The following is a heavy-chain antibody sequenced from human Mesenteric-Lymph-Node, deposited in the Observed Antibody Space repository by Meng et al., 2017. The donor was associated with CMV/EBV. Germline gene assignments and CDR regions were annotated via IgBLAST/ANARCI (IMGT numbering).Heavy chain of an antibody. CDR3: ARDRGSRLGLMHV. J-gene: IGHJ6*02. CDR1: GFTFSTYE. Sequence: GGSLRLSCAASGFTFSTYEINWVRQAPGKGLEWVSYISRSGSTTYYADSVKGRFTISRDNAKNSLYLQMNSLRAEDTAVYYCARDRGSRLGLMHVWGQGTTVTVSS. CDR2: ISRSGSTT. D-gene: IGHD3-9*01. V-gene: IGHV3-48*03.